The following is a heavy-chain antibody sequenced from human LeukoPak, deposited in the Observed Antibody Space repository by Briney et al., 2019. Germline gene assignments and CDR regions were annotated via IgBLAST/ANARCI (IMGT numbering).Heavy chain of an antibody. CDR1: GYTFTNYG. J-gene: IGHJ4*02. CDR3: ARDRQDYYDSSGYFDN. Sequence: GASVKVSCKASGYTFTNYGISWVRQAPGQGLQWRGGISAKNGKTKYAEKFQGRGTMTTDTSTNTAYMELRSLRSDDTAVYYCARDRQDYYDSSGYFDNWGQGTLVTVSS. D-gene: IGHD3-22*01. V-gene: IGHV1-18*01. CDR2: ISAKNGKT.